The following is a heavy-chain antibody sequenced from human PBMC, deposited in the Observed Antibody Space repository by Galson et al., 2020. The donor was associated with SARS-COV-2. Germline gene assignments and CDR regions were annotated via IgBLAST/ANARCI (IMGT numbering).Heavy chain of an antibody. Sequence: GGSLRLSCAASGFTFSSYAMHWVRQAPGKGLEWVAVISYDGSNKYYADSVKGRFTISRDNSKNTLYLQMNSLRAEDTAVYYCARVKDSSGWYILDYWGQGTLVTVSS. D-gene: IGHD6-19*01. CDR3: ARVKDSSGWYILDY. CDR1: GFTFSSYA. J-gene: IGHJ4*02. CDR2: ISYDGSNK. V-gene: IGHV3-30*01.